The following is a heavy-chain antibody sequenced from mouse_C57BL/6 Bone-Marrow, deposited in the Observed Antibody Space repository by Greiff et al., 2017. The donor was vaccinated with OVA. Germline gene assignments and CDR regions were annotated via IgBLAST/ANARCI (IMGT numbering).Heavy chain of an antibody. Sequence: EVMLVESGGGLVNPGGSLKLSCAASGFTFSDYGMHWVRQAPEKGLEWVAYISSGSSTIYYADTVKGRFTISRDNAKNTLFLQMTSLRSEDTAMYYCARINYWYFDVWGTGTTVTVSS. CDR3: ARINYWYFDV. J-gene: IGHJ1*03. V-gene: IGHV5-17*01. CDR2: ISSGSSTI. CDR1: GFTFSDYG.